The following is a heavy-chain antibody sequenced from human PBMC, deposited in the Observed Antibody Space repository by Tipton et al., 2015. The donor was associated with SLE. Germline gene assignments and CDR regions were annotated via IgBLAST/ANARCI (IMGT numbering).Heavy chain of an antibody. D-gene: IGHD2-21*01. Sequence: TLSLTCTVSGGSISSSSYYWGWIRQPPGKGLEWIGSIYHSGSTNYNPSLKSRVTISVDKSKNQFSLMLSSVTAADTAVYYCAYIVVLIASQKHFHHWGQCTLVTVSS. J-gene: IGHJ1*01. V-gene: IGHV4-39*07. CDR3: AYIVVLIASQKHFHH. CDR2: IYHSGST. CDR1: GGSISSSSYY.